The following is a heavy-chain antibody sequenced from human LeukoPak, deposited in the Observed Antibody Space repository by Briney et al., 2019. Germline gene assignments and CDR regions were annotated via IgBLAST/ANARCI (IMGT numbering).Heavy chain of an antibody. Sequence: PGGSLRLSCAASGFTFSNYAMNWVRQAPGRGLEWVAFISGSGGTTYYAESVKGRFTISRDNAKNSLYLQIHSLRAEDTAVYYCARDWYNNSDAFDIWGQGTMVTVSS. CDR1: GFTFSNYA. CDR3: ARDWYNNSDAFDI. V-gene: IGHV3-23*01. CDR2: ISGSGGTT. D-gene: IGHD4-11*01. J-gene: IGHJ3*02.